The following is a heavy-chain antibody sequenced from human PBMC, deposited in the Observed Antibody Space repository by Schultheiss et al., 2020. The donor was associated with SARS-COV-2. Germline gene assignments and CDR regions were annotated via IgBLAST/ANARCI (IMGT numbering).Heavy chain of an antibody. V-gene: IGHV3-74*01. CDR2: INSDGSST. CDR3: ANLPLQGIFGVVIAAFDI. D-gene: IGHD3-3*01. CDR1: GFTFSSYW. Sequence: GESLKISCAASGFTFSSYWMHWVRQAPGKGLVWVSRINSDGSSTSYADSVKGRFTISRDNAKNTLYLQMNSLRAEDTAVYYCANLPLQGIFGVVIAAFDIWGQGTMVTVSS. J-gene: IGHJ3*02.